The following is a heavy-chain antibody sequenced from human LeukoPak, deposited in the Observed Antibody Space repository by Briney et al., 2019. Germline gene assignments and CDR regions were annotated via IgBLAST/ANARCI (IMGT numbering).Heavy chain of an antibody. J-gene: IGHJ3*02. Sequence: PGGSLRLSCAASGFTVSSNYMSWVRQAPGKGLEWVSVIYSGGSTCYADSVKGRFTISRDNSKNTLYLQMNSLRAEDTAVYYCASHYDILTGYPDAFDIWGQGTMVTVSS. D-gene: IGHD3-9*01. V-gene: IGHV3-66*04. CDR3: ASHYDILTGYPDAFDI. CDR2: IYSGGST. CDR1: GFTVSSNY.